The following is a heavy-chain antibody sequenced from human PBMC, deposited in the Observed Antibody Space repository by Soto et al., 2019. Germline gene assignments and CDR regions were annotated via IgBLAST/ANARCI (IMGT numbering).Heavy chain of an antibody. D-gene: IGHD3-10*01. J-gene: IGHJ5*02. CDR1: GGSITSSSYY. Sequence: SETLSLTCTVSGGSITSSSYYWGWIRQPPGKGLEWIGKINHSGSTNYNPSLKSRVTISVDTSKNQFSLKLSSVTAADTAVYYCARSPMVPLWFDPWGQGTLVTVSS. CDR3: ARSPMVPLWFDP. CDR2: INHSGST. V-gene: IGHV4-39*07.